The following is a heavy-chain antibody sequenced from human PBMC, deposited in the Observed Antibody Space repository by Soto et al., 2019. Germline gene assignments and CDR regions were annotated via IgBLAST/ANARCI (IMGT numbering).Heavy chain of an antibody. J-gene: IGHJ2*01. D-gene: IGHD6-6*01. CDR3: ARRDPRSAWYFDL. CDR2: IYPGDSDT. Sequence: WIRQPPGKGLEWMGIIYPGDSDTRYSPSFQGQVTISADKYISTAYLQWSSLKASDTAMYYCARRDPRSAWYFDLWGRGTLVTVSS. V-gene: IGHV5-51*01.